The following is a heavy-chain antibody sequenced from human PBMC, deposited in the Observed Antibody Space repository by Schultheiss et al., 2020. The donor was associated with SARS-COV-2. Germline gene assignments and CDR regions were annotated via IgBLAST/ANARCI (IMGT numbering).Heavy chain of an antibody. V-gene: IGHV3-11*04. Sequence: GESLKISCAASGFTVSSNYMSWVRQAPGKGLEWLSYISETGTTIYYADSVKGRFIMSRDDGRNSLYLQMNRLRVEDTAVYYCAKVGDCTVDNCYKFYYYGMDVWGQGTTVTVSS. CDR2: ISETGTTI. D-gene: IGHD2-2*02. CDR3: AKVGDCTVDNCYKFYYYGMDV. J-gene: IGHJ6*02. CDR1: GFTVSSNY.